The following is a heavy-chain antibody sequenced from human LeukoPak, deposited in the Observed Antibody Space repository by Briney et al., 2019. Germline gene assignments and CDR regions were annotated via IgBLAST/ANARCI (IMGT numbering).Heavy chain of an antibody. Sequence: PGGSLRLSCAASGFTFSSYGMHWVRQAPGKGLEWVAVMSYDGSNKYYADSVKGRFTISRDNSKNTLYLQMNSLRAEDTAVYYCAKVSIAVAQSYYYGMDVWGQGTTVTVSS. CDR1: GFTFSSYG. CDR3: AKVSIAVAQSYYYGMDV. CDR2: MSYDGSNK. D-gene: IGHD6-19*01. J-gene: IGHJ6*02. V-gene: IGHV3-30*18.